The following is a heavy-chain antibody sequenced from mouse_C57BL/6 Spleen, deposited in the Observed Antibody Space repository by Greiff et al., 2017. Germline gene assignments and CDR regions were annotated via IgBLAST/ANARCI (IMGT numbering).Heavy chain of an antibody. D-gene: IGHD1-1*01. J-gene: IGHJ1*03. Sequence: QVQLQQPGAELVKPGASVKLSCKASGYTFTSYWMHWVKQRPGQGLEWIGMIHPNSGSTNYNEKFQSKATLTVDKSSSTAYLQLSSLTSEDSAVYYCARMTTVVATYRYFDVWGTGTTVTVSS. CDR3: ARMTTVVATYRYFDV. CDR1: GYTFTSYW. V-gene: IGHV1-64*01. CDR2: IHPNSGST.